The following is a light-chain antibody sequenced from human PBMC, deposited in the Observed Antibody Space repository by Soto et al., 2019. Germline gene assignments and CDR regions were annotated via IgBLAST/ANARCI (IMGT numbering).Light chain of an antibody. Sequence: ENVLTQSPGTLSLSQRERATLCCRASQTVRNNYLAWYQQKPGQAPRLLIYDASSRATGIPDRFSGGGSGTDFTLTISRLEPEDFAVYYCQQFSSYPLTFGGGTKVDIK. V-gene: IGKV3-20*01. CDR1: QTVRNNY. CDR3: QQFSSYPLT. J-gene: IGKJ4*01. CDR2: DAS.